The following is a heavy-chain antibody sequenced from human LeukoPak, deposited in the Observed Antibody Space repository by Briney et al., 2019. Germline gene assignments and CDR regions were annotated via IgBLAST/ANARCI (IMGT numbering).Heavy chain of an antibody. CDR1: GGSISSYY. J-gene: IGHJ4*02. V-gene: IGHV4-59*08. Sequence: ATLSLTCTVSGGSISSYYWSWIRQPPGKGLEWIGYIYYSGSTNYNPSLKSRVTISVDTSKNQFSLKLSSVTAADTAVYYCARHLGSGYNDYWGQGTLVTVSS. CDR3: ARHLGSGYNDY. D-gene: IGHD3-22*01. CDR2: IYYSGST.